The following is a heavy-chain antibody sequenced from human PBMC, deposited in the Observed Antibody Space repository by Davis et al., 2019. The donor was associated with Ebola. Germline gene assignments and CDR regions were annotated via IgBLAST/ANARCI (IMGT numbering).Heavy chain of an antibody. J-gene: IGHJ4*02. D-gene: IGHD1-20*01. V-gene: IGHV3-9*01. CDR2: ISWNSGSI. Sequence: GGSLRLSCAASGLSVSDAWMGWVRQAPGKGLEWVSGISWNSGSIGYADSVKGRFTISRDNAKNSLYLQMNSLRAEDTALYYCAKDIRYNWNSFDDWGQGTLVTVSS. CDR3: AKDIRYNWNSFDD. CDR1: GLSVSDAW.